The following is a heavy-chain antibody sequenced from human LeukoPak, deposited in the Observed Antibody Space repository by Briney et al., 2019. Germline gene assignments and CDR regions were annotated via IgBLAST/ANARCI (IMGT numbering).Heavy chain of an antibody. J-gene: IGHJ6*03. CDR1: GGSVSSSSYY. D-gene: IGHD3-22*01. V-gene: IGHV4-39*07. Sequence: PSETLSLTCTVSGGSVSSSSYYWGWIRQPPGKGLEWIGSIYYSGSTYYNPSLKSRVTISVDTSKNQFSLKLSSVTAADTAVYYCARDGYYDSSGYYLYYYYCYMDVWGKGTTVTVSS. CDR3: ARDGYYDSSGYYLYYYYCYMDV. CDR2: IYYSGST.